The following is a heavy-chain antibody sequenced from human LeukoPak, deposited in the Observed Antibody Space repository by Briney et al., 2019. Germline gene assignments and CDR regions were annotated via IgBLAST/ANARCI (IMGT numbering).Heavy chain of an antibody. J-gene: IGHJ6*02. Sequence: GGSLRLSCAASGLTFSSYAMSWVRQAPGKGLHWVSAISGSGGSTYYPDSVKGRFTISRENSKNTLYLQMNSLRAEDTAVYYCAKKSSSRNSYYYYGMDVWGQGTTVTVSS. CDR2: ISGSGGST. D-gene: IGHD1-1*01. V-gene: IGHV3-23*01. CDR1: GLTFSSYA. CDR3: AKKSSSRNSYYYYGMDV.